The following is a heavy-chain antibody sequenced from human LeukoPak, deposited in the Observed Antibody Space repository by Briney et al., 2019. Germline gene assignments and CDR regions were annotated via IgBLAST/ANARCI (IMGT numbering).Heavy chain of an antibody. Sequence: GGSLRLSCSGSGFTFINYVMAWVRQAPGKGLEWVSSIRLGGGLTHSADPVKGRFIISRDMNTLFLQMNNLRPEDTAMYFCARKITMVRGPLIKGYFDLWGRGTLVSVS. CDR2: IRLGGGLT. CDR3: ARKITMVRGPLIKGYFDL. J-gene: IGHJ2*01. CDR1: GFTFINYV. V-gene: IGHV3-23*01. D-gene: IGHD3-10*01.